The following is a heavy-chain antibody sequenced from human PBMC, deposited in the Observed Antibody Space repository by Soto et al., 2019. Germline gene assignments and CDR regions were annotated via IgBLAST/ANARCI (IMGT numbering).Heavy chain of an antibody. D-gene: IGHD6-6*01. CDR2: IIPIFGTA. Sequence: ASVKVSCKASGGTFSSYAISWVRQAPGQGLEWMGGIIPIFGTANYAQKFQGRVTITADESTSTAYMELSSLRSEDTAVYYCARGRVAARPDPGPYYYYGMDGWGQGTTDTVSS. CDR3: ARGRVAARPDPGPYYYYGMDG. CDR1: GGTFSSYA. J-gene: IGHJ6*02. V-gene: IGHV1-69*13.